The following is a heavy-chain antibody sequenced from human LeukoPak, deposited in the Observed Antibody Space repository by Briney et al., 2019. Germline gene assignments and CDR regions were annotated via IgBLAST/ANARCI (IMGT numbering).Heavy chain of an antibody. CDR2: ISAHNGNT. Sequence: ASVKVSCKASGYTFTSYGISWVRQAPGQGLEWMGWISAHNGNTNYAQKLQGRVTMTTDTSTSTAYMELRSLRSDDTAVYYCARLGPRNWGYYYYYMDVWGKGTTVTVSS. V-gene: IGHV1-18*01. J-gene: IGHJ6*03. D-gene: IGHD7-27*01. CDR3: ARLGPRNWGYYYYYMDV. CDR1: GYTFTSYG.